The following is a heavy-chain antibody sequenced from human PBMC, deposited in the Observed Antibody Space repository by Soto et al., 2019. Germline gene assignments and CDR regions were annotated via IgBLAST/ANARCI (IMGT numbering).Heavy chain of an antibody. CDR2: INPNSGGT. Sequence: ASVKVSCKASGYTFTGYYMHWVRQAPGQGLEWMGWINPNSGGTNYAQKFQGWVTMTRDTSISTAYMELSRLRSDDTAVYYCARMRPEYSSSWFFDYWGQGTLVTVSS. CDR1: GYTFTGYY. CDR3: ARMRPEYSSSWFFDY. D-gene: IGHD6-13*01. V-gene: IGHV1-2*04. J-gene: IGHJ4*02.